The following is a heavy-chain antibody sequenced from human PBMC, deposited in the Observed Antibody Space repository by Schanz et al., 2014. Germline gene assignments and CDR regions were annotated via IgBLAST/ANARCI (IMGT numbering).Heavy chain of an antibody. CDR1: GGSISSGGYY. V-gene: IGHV4-31*03. CDR2: IYYSGST. J-gene: IGHJ6*02. Sequence: QVQLQESGPGLVKPSQTLSLTCTVSGGSISSGGYYWSWIRQHPGKGLEWIGYIYYSGSTYYNPSLKSRVAISEGTVKIQFSLKRSSVDAADTAVYYWARDQETGDLPILRPAYGRDVWGQGTTVTVSS. D-gene: IGHD7-27*01. CDR3: ARDQETGDLPILRPAYGRDV.